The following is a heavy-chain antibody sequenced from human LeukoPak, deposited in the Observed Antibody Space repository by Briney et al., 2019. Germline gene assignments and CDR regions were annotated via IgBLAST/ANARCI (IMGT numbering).Heavy chain of an antibody. J-gene: IGHJ4*02. D-gene: IGHD5-18*01. CDR3: AREAETYSSGFYYDQ. V-gene: IGHV4-4*07. CDR2: IYGSGGS. Sequence: SETLSLTCNVSGDSFSNYYWSWIRQPAGRGLEWIGRIYGSGGSNYNPSLKSRVSISVDKPKNRFSLNLTSVTAADTAVYYCAREAETYSSGFYYDQWGQGTLVTVSS. CDR1: GDSFSNYY.